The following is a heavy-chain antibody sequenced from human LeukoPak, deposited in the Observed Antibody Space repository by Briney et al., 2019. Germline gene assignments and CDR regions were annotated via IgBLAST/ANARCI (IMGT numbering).Heavy chain of an antibody. J-gene: IGHJ6*02. CDR2: IGAYNGNT. V-gene: IGHV1-18*01. CDR3: ARDSAVTHYYYYGMDV. Sequence: ASVKVSCKASGYTLTSYGISWVRQAPGQGLEWMGWIGAYNGNTNYTQKLQGRVTMTTDTSTSTAYMELRSLRSDDTAVYYCARDSAVTHYYYYGMDVWGQGTTVTVSS. D-gene: IGHD4-17*01. CDR1: GYTLTSYG.